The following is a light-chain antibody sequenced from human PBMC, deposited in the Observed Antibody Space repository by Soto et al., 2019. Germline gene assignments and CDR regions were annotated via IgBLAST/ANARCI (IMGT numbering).Light chain of an antibody. CDR1: QGLVYSDGNTY. J-gene: IGKJ1*01. Sequence: IVMTQTPLSSPVTLGQPASISCRSSQGLVYSDGNTYLSWLQQRPGQPPRLLIYKVSNRLSGVPDRFSVSGAGTDFTLKIRRVEAEDVGLYYCMQAAEFPWTFGQGTRVEIK. CDR3: MQAAEFPWT. V-gene: IGKV2-24*01. CDR2: KVS.